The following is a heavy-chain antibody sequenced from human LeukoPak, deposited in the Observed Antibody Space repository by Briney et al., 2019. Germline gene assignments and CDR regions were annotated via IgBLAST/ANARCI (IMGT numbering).Heavy chain of an antibody. V-gene: IGHV3-33*06. CDR2: MWYDGSNE. CDR1: GFTFSIYA. CDR3: AKDPPALVVTYGFDI. Sequence: GGSLRLSCAASGFTFSIYAMHWVRQAPGKGLEWVAVMWYDGSNEYYADSVKGRFTISRDNSKNTLYLQMNSLRVEDTAVYYCAKDPPALVVTYGFDIWGQGTMVTVSS. J-gene: IGHJ3*02. D-gene: IGHD3-22*01.